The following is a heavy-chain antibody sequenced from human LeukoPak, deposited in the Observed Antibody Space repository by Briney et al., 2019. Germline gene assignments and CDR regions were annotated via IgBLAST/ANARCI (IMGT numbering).Heavy chain of an antibody. CDR1: GGSISSYY. CDR3: ARFFYGDSTSSPYYFDY. CDR2: IYYSGST. J-gene: IGHJ4*02. V-gene: IGHV4-59*01. Sequence: PSETLSLTCTVSGGSISSYYWSWIRQPPGKGLEWIGYIYYSGSTNYNPSLKSRVTISVDTSKNQFSLKLSSVTAADTAVYYCARFFYGDSTSSPYYFDYWGQGPLVTVSS. D-gene: IGHD4-17*01.